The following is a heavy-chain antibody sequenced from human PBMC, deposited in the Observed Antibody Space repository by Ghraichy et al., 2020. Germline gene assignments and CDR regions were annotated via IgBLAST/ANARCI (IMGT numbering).Heavy chain of an antibody. CDR1: GGSFSGYY. CDR3: ARRAIAAAGPQRAFDI. J-gene: IGHJ3*02. Sequence: SETLSLTCDVYGGSFSGYYWSWIRQPPGKGLEWIGEINHSGSTNYNPSLKSRVTISVDTSKNQFSLKLSSVTAADTAVYYCARRAIAAAGPQRAFDIWGQGTMVTVSS. V-gene: IGHV4-34*01. D-gene: IGHD6-13*01. CDR2: INHSGST.